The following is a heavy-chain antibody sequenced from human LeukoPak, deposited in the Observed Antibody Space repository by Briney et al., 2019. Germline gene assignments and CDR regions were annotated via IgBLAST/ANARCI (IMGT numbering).Heavy chain of an antibody. CDR2: IYSGGST. J-gene: IGHJ4*02. CDR3: AKSSYYDASGYYREYYFDY. Sequence: PGGSLRLSCAASGFTFSWYAMSWVRQAPGKGLEWVSLIYSGGSTYYADSVKGRFTISRDNSKNTLYLQMNSLRDEDTAVYYCAKSSYYDASGYYREYYFDYWGQGTLVTVSS. CDR1: GFTFSWYA. D-gene: IGHD3-22*01. V-gene: IGHV3-23*01.